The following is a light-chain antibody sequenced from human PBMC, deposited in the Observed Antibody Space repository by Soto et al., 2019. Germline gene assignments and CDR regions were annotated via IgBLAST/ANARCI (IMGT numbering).Light chain of an antibody. J-gene: IGKJ3*01. V-gene: IGKV3-15*01. Sequence: EIVMTQSPATLSVSPGERATLSCRASQSVSGNLAWYQQKPGQAPRLLIYAASTRVTGIPATFSGSGSGTEFTLTISSLQSEDFAGYYCQQYNNWPPITFGPGTKVDIK. CDR1: QSVSGN. CDR3: QQYNNWPPIT. CDR2: AAS.